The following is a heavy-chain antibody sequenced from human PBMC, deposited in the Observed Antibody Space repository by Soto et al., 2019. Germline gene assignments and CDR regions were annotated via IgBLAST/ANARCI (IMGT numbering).Heavy chain of an antibody. D-gene: IGHD3-16*01. V-gene: IGHV3-33*05. CDR2: TSYDGSNK. Sequence: QVQLVESGGGVVQPGTSLRLSCVGSGFTFRSYVIHWVRQAPGKGLEWVALTSYDGSNKDYGDSVKGRFTISRDNSRNTVDLQMDSRRREDTALYYCARWGTTGGFDVWGQGTLVSVSS. CDR1: GFTFRSYV. CDR3: ARWGTTGGFDV. J-gene: IGHJ1*01.